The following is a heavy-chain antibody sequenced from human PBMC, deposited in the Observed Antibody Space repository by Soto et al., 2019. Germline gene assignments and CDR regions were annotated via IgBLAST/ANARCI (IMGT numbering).Heavy chain of an antibody. Sequence: SETLSLTCTVSGGSISSSSYYWGWIRQPPGKGLEWIGSIYYSGSTYCNPSLKSRVTISVDTSKNQFSLKLSSVTAADTAVYYCARTYSSSWYWNFDYWGQGTLVTVSS. V-gene: IGHV4-39*01. D-gene: IGHD6-13*01. CDR2: IYYSGST. CDR3: ARTYSSSWYWNFDY. J-gene: IGHJ4*02. CDR1: GGSISSSSYY.